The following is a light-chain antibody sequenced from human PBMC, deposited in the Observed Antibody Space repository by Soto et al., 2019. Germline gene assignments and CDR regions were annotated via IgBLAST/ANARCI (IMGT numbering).Light chain of an antibody. J-gene: IGKJ3*01. Sequence: EIVLTQSPGSLSLPPGERATLPCRASQSVSSYLAWYQQKPGQAPRLLIYDASNRATGIPARFSGSGSGTDFTLTISSLEPEDFAVYYCQQRSNWPLTFGPGTKVDIK. CDR1: QSVSSY. V-gene: IGKV3-11*01. CDR2: DAS. CDR3: QQRSNWPLT.